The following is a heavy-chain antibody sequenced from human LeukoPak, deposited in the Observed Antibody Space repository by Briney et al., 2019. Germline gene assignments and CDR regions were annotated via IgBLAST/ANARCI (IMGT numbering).Heavy chain of an antibody. CDR3: ARDKGGYNEVDY. Sequence: SGGSLRLSCAASGFTFSTYNMNWVRQAPGKGLEWVSSISSSSSYIYYADSVKGRFTISRDNAKNSLYLQMNSLRVEDTAVYYCARDKGGYNEVDYWGQGTLVTVSS. V-gene: IGHV3-21*01. J-gene: IGHJ4*02. CDR1: GFTFSTYN. CDR2: ISSSSSYI. D-gene: IGHD5-24*01.